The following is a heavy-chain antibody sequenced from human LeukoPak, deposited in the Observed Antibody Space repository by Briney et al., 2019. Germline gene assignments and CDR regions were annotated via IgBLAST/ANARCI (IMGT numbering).Heavy chain of an antibody. Sequence: GGSLRLSCAASGFTFSSYAMSWVRQAPGKGLEWVSAISGSGGSTYYADSVKGRCTISRDNSKNTLYLQMNSLRAEDTAVYYCAKDDIHSSSRGGYYYYYYMDVWGKGTTVTVSS. D-gene: IGHD6-6*01. CDR3: AKDDIHSSSRGGYYYYYYMDV. CDR1: GFTFSSYA. CDR2: ISGSGGST. J-gene: IGHJ6*03. V-gene: IGHV3-23*01.